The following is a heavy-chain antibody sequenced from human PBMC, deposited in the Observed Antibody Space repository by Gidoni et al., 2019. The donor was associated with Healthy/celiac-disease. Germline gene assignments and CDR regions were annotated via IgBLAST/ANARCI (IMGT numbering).Heavy chain of an antibody. J-gene: IGHJ1*01. Sequence: QVQLVESGGGGVQPGRSLSLSCAASGFTFSSYAMHWVRQAPGKGLEWVEFISYDGSNKYYADSVKGRFTISRDNSKNTLYLQMNSLRAEDTAVYYCARDRGGQQLGTGYFQHWGQGTLVTVSS. D-gene: IGHD6-13*01. CDR1: GFTFSSYA. V-gene: IGHV3-30-3*01. CDR3: ARDRGGQQLGTGYFQH. CDR2: ISYDGSNK.